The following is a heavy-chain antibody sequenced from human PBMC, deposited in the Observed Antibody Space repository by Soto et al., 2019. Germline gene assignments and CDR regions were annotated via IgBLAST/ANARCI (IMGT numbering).Heavy chain of an antibody. J-gene: IGHJ4*02. Sequence: SETLSLTCTVSGGPISSYYWSWIRQPPGKGLEWIGYIYYSGSTKYKPSLMSRVTISVDTSKNQFSLKVSSATAADTAVYYCARHSNRNYGLYYFDYWGLGALVTVSS. CDR1: GGPISSYY. D-gene: IGHD4-4*01. CDR2: IYYSGST. V-gene: IGHV4-59*08. CDR3: ARHSNRNYGLYYFDY.